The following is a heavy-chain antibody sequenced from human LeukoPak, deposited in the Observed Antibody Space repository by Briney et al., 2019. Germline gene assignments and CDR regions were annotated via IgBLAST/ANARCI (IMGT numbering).Heavy chain of an antibody. Sequence: SETLSLTCAVYGGSFSGYYWSWIRQPPGKGLEWIREINHSGSTNYNPSLKSRVTISVDTSKNQFSLKLSSVTAADTAVYYCASTAVAGTSDYWGQGTLVTVSS. J-gene: IGHJ4*02. V-gene: IGHV4-34*01. CDR1: GGSFSGYY. D-gene: IGHD6-19*01. CDR3: ASTAVAGTSDY. CDR2: INHSGST.